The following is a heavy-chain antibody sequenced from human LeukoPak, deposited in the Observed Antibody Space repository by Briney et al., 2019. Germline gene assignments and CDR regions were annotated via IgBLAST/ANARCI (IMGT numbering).Heavy chain of an antibody. J-gene: IGHJ4*02. CDR3: AREGNRRSFDY. CDR2: IKQDGSET. Sequence: GGSLRLSCAASGFTFKNYWMSWVRQAPGKGLEWVANIKQDGSETYYVDSVTGRFTISRDNAKNSLSLQMNSLRAEDTAVYYCAREGNRRSFDYWGQGTLVTVSS. D-gene: IGHD2/OR15-2a*01. V-gene: IGHV3-7*01. CDR1: GFTFKNYW.